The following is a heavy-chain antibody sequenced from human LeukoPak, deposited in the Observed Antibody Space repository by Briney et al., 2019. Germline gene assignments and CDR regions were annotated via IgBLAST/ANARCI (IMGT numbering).Heavy chain of an antibody. CDR1: GFTFSNYA. Sequence: PGGSLRPSCVASGFTFSNYAMSWVRQAPGKGLDWVSGITNNGGTTYYGDSVKGRFTISRDNSKNTLYLQMNSLRADDTAVYYCAKDRGSGWPWGQGTLVTVSS. V-gene: IGHV3-23*01. CDR2: ITNNGGTT. D-gene: IGHD6-19*01. J-gene: IGHJ4*02. CDR3: AKDRGSGWP.